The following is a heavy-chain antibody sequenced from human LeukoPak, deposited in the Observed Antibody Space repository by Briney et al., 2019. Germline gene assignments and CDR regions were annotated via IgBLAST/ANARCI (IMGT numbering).Heavy chain of an antibody. V-gene: IGHV4-59*08. CDR3: ARQGGWYGLYNLFDP. CDR1: GGSISSYY. J-gene: IGHJ5*02. Sequence: MSSETLSLTCTVSGGSISSYYWSWIRQPPGKGLEWIGYIYYSGSTNYNPSLKSRVTISVDTSKNQFSLRLRSVTAADTAVYFCARQGGWYGLYNLFDPWGQGTRVTVSS. CDR2: IYYSGST. D-gene: IGHD6-19*01.